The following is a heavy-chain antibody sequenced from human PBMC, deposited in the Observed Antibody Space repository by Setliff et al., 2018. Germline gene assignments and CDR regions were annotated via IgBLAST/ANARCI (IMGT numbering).Heavy chain of an antibody. D-gene: IGHD3-3*01. V-gene: IGHV4-31*03. J-gene: IGHJ3*01. Sequence: NPSETLSLTCTVSGGSISSGGYYWSWIRQHPGKGLEWIGYIYYSGSTYYNPSLKSRVTISVDKSKNQFSLKLASVTAADTALYYCARIGHFDFWRGFGVGAFDLWGHGSVVTVSS. CDR3: ARIGHFDFWRGFGVGAFDL. CDR2: IYYSGST. CDR1: GGSISSGGYY.